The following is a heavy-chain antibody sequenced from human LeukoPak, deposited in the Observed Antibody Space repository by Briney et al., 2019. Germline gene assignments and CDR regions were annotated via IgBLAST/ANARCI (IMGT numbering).Heavy chain of an antibody. CDR3: ARGFRVWGSYRQISYYFDY. V-gene: IGHV4-34*01. J-gene: IGHJ4*02. D-gene: IGHD3-16*02. CDR2: INHSGST. CDR1: GGSFSGYY. Sequence: PSETLSPTCAVYGGSFSGYYWSWIRQPPGKGLEWIGEINHSGSTNYNPSLKSRVTISVDTSKNQFSLKLSSVTAADTAVYYCARGFRVWGSYRQISYYFDYWGQGTLVTVSS.